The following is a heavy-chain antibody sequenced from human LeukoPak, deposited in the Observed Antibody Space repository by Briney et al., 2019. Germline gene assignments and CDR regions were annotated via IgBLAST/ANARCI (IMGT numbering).Heavy chain of an antibody. CDR3: AREVVRGVFDY. CDR2: ISSRSSYI. V-gene: IGHV3-21*01. D-gene: IGHD3-10*01. Sequence: GGSLRLSCAASGFTFSNYSMNWVRQAPGKGLEWVSSISSRSSYIYYADSVKGRFTISRDNAKNSLYLQMNSLRAEDTAVYYCAREVVRGVFDYWGQGTLVTVSS. J-gene: IGHJ4*02. CDR1: GFTFSNYS.